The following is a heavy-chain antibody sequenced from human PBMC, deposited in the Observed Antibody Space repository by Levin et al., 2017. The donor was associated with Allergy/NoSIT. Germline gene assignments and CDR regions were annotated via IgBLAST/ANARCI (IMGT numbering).Heavy chain of an antibody. CDR2: ISKNSDTT. CDR1: GFTFDDYA. J-gene: IGHJ4*02. CDR3: VKDCYDFWSDPDY. D-gene: IGHD3-3*01. Sequence: GGSLRLSCAASGFTFDDYAMHWVRLVPGKGLEWVSGISKNSDTTAYAASVKGRFTISRVNAQNSLYLQMNNLRTEDTAFDYGVKDCYDFWSDPDYWGQGTLVTVFS. V-gene: IGHV3-9*01.